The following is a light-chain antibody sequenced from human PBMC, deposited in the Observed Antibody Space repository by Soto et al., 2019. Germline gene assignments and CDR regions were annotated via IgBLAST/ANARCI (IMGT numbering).Light chain of an antibody. CDR2: EAT. J-gene: IGLJ2*01. CDR3: CSYAGNSNVV. CDR1: SSDVVSSNL. Sequence: QSALTQPASVSGSPGQSITISCTGTSSDVVSSNLVSWYQQYAGKAPKLIIYEATKRPSGVSDRFSGSKSDNTASLTISGLQAEDEADYHCCSYAGNSNVVFGGGTKLTVL. V-gene: IGLV2-23*01.